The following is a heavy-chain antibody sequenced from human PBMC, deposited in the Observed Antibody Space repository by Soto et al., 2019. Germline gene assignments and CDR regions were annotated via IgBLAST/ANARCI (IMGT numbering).Heavy chain of an antibody. CDR3: ARGAKYSSSSHYYYYYGMDV. V-gene: IGHV3-30-3*01. CDR1: GFTFSSYA. Sequence: PGGSLRLSCAASGFTFSSYAMHWVRQAPGKGLEWVAVISYDGSNKYYADSVKGRFTISRDNSKNTLYLQMNSLRAEDTAVYYCARGAKYSSSSHYYYYYGMDVWCQGTTVTVSS. D-gene: IGHD6-6*01. J-gene: IGHJ6*02. CDR2: ISYDGSNK.